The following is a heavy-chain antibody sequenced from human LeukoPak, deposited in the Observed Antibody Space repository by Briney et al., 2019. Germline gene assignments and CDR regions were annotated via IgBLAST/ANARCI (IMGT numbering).Heavy chain of an antibody. J-gene: IGHJ5*02. V-gene: IGHV4-4*07. CDR2: IYSTGSS. Sequence: SETLSLTCTVSGGSMSRYYWSWIRQAAGKAPEWIGRIYSTGSSDYNPSLQSRVTMSVDTSKNQFSLNVSTVTAAGTAIYYCARDRWFDTWGQGTLVTVSS. CDR3: ARDRWFDT. CDR1: GGSMSRYY.